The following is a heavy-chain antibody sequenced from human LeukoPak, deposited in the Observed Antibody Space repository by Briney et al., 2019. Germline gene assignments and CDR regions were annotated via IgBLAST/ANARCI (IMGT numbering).Heavy chain of an antibody. D-gene: IGHD2-21*02. CDR2: ISGSGGST. Sequence: GGSLRLSCAASGFTFSSYAMSWVRQAPGKGLEWVSAISGSGGSTYYADSVKGRFTISRDNSKNTLFLQMNSLRAEDTAVYYCARGRRHCSGDCYVAFDIWGQGTMVTVSS. J-gene: IGHJ3*02. CDR1: GFTFSSYA. CDR3: ARGRRHCSGDCYVAFDI. V-gene: IGHV3-23*01.